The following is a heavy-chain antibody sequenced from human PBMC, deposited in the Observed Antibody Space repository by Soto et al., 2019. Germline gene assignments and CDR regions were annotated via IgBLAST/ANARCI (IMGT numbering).Heavy chain of an antibody. J-gene: IGHJ3*02. D-gene: IGHD3-9*01. Sequence: GGSLRLSCAASGFTFSSYAMSWVRQAPGKGLEWVSAISGSGGSTYYADSVKGRFTISRDNSKNTLYLQMNSLRAEDTAVYYCAKEQYYDILTGYDAFDIWGQGTMVTVSS. CDR2: ISGSGGST. V-gene: IGHV3-23*01. CDR3: AKEQYYDILTGYDAFDI. CDR1: GFTFSSYA.